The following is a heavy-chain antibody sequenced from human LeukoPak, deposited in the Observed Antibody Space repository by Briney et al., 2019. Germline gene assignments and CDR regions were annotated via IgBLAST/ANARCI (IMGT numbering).Heavy chain of an antibody. V-gene: IGHV4-34*01. CDR1: GGSFSGYY. CDR2: INHSGST. J-gene: IGHJ4*02. D-gene: IGHD3-10*01. Sequence: PSETLSLTCAVYGGSFSGYYWSWIRQPPGKGLEWIGEINHSGSTNYNPSLKSRVSISVDRSKNQVSLNLSSVTAADTAVYYCARHNYYGSEPSDYWGQGTLVTVSS. CDR3: ARHNYYGSEPSDY.